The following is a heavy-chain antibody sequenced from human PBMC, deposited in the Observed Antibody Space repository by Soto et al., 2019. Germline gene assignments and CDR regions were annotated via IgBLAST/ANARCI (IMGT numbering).Heavy chain of an antibody. Sequence: SGPTLVNPTETLTLTCSFSGFSLSAPGVGVGWVRQPRGQALEFLALIYWDDDQKFRPSLRNRLTISKDTSKNEVVLTMTNMDSVDSGTYYCVHTPNYRLGGLHYWGRGTLVTVSS. CDR2: IYWDDDQ. CDR3: VHTPNYRLGGLHY. J-gene: IGHJ4*02. D-gene: IGHD2-15*01. V-gene: IGHV2-5*02. CDR1: GFSLSAPGVG.